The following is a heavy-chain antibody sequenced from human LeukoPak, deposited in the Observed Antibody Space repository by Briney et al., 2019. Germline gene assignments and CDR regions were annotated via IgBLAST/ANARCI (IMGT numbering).Heavy chain of an antibody. J-gene: IGHJ3*02. CDR2: IYPDDSDT. V-gene: IGHV5-51*01. CDR1: GYSFATYW. D-gene: IGHD2-21*01. Sequence: GESLKISCKVSGYSFATYWIGWVRQMPGKGLEWMGIIYPDDSDTRYSPSFQGQVTISADKSISTAYLQWSSLKASDTAMYYCARMRNVGIVDAFDIWGQGTMVTVSS. CDR3: ARMRNVGIVDAFDI.